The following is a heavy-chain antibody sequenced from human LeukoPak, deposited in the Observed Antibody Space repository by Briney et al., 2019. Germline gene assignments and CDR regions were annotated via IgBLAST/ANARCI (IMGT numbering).Heavy chain of an antibody. D-gene: IGHD7-27*01. CDR1: GFTVTYTY. Sequence: GGSLRLSCAASGFTVTYTYMSWVRQTPGKGLEWVANMNQDGSEKHYVDSVRGRFTIYRDNAKKSLYLHMNSLRVEDTAVYYCARVSHRTGDSDYWGQGTQVTVSS. J-gene: IGHJ4*02. CDR3: ARVSHRTGDSDY. CDR2: MNQDGSEK. V-gene: IGHV3-7*01.